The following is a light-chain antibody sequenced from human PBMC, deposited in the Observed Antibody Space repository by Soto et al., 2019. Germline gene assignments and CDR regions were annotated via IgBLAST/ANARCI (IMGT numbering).Light chain of an antibody. V-gene: IGLV4-69*01. CDR3: QTWGTGIRV. CDR1: SGHSNYA. CDR2: VNSDGSH. Sequence: QLVLTQSPSASASLGASVKLTCTLSSGHSNYAIAWHQQQPEKGPRYLMKVNSDGSHRKGDGIPDRFSGSSSGAQRYLTISSLQSEAEADYYCQTWGTGIRVFGTGTKVTVL. J-gene: IGLJ1*01.